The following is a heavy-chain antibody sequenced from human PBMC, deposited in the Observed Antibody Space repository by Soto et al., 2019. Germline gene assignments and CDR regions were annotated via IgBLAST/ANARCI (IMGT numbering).Heavy chain of an antibody. CDR2: ISPDGSVT. J-gene: IGHJ3*02. Sequence: EVQLVESGGGLVQPGGYLRLSCAASGYTFSRHWIHWVRQAPGQGPVGVSRISPDGSVTDYADFVEGRFTISRDNAKNTLYLQMSSLRAEDTAVYYCARPRSMSSSGFDIWGQGTMVIVSS. V-gene: IGHV3-74*01. CDR1: GYTFSRHW. D-gene: IGHD1-26*01. CDR3: ARPRSMSSSGFDI.